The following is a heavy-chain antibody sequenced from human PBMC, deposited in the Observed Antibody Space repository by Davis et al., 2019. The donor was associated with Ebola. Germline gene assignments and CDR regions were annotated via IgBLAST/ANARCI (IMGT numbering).Heavy chain of an antibody. CDR1: GFTFSSYW. CDR3: ARGRTIFGVVTYYFDY. D-gene: IGHD3-3*01. J-gene: IGHJ4*02. Sequence: GGSLRLSCAASGFTFSSYWMSWVRQAPGKGLEWVAVISYDGSNKYYADSVKGRFTISRDNSKNTLYLQMNSLRAEDTAVYYCARGRTIFGVVTYYFDYWGQGTLVTVSS. CDR2: ISYDGSNK. V-gene: IGHV3-30-3*01.